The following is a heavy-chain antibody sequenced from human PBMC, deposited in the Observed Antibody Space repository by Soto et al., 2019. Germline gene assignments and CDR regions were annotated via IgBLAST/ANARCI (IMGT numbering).Heavy chain of an antibody. CDR2: IRPDNSNR. CDR3: ARDTESNRYND. CDR1: GYTFSTSG. J-gene: IGHJ1*01. V-gene: IGHV1-18*01. D-gene: IGHD1-20*01. Sequence: QVPVLQSGPEVKRPGASVTVSCKTSGYTFSTSGISWVRQAPGQGLEWVGWIRPDNSNRKSAQRLQGRVTLTTDTSASTAYMELRSLTSDDTAMYYCARDTESNRYNDWGQGTLVTVSS.